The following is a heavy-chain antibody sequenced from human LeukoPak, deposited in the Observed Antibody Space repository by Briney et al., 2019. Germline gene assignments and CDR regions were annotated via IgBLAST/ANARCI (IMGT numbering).Heavy chain of an antibody. J-gene: IGHJ4*02. Sequence: GGSLRLSCAASGFTFSSYSMNWVRQAPGKGLEWVSSISSSSSYIYYADSVQGRFTISRDNANNSLYLQMNSLRAEDTAVYYCARDLGYYSSSSCSLWGQGTLVTVSS. CDR1: GFTFSSYS. D-gene: IGHD2-2*01. V-gene: IGHV3-21*01. CDR3: ARDLGYYSSSSCSL. CDR2: ISSSSSYI.